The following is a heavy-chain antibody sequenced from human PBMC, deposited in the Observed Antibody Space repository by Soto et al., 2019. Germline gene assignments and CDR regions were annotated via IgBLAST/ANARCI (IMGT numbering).Heavy chain of an antibody. Sequence: PGGSLRLSCAASGFTFSSNAMSWVRQAPGKGLEWVSFISGSGGNTYYADSVKGRFAISRDNSKNTLFLQMNSLRAEDTAIYYCAKDALIGYTYAYTSWGQGTKVTVYS. J-gene: IGHJ5*02. CDR2: ISGSGGNT. V-gene: IGHV3-23*01. CDR1: GFTFSSNA. CDR3: AKDALIGYTYAYTS. D-gene: IGHD5-18*01.